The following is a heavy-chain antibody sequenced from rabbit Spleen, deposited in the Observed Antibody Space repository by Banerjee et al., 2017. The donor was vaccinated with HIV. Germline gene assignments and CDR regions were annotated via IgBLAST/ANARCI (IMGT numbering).Heavy chain of an antibody. CDR2: IYAGSSGST. D-gene: IGHD7-1*01. J-gene: IGHJ4*01. CDR3: ARDEVYAGYAGFGYATLHYFNL. V-gene: IGHV1S45*01. Sequence: QEQLVESGGGLVKPEGSLKLSCTASGFSFSNKAVMCWVRQAPGKGLEWIACIYAGSSGSTYYASWAKGRFTVSKTASTTVTLQMTSLTAADTATYFCARDEVYAGYAGFGYATLHYFNLWGPGTLVTVS. CDR1: GFSFSNKAV.